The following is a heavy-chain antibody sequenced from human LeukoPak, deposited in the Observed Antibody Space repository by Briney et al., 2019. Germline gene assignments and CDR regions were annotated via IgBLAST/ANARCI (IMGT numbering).Heavy chain of an antibody. D-gene: IGHD4-23*01. V-gene: IGHV4-34*01. CDR1: GGSFSGYY. CDR3: ARDTYGGNNCFDY. J-gene: IGHJ4*02. CDR2: INHSGST. Sequence: PSETLSLTCAVYGGSFSGYYWSWIRQPPGKGLEWIGEINHSGSTNYNPSLKSPVTISVDTSKNQFSLKLSSVTAADTAVYYCARDTYGGNNCFDYWGQGTLVTVSS.